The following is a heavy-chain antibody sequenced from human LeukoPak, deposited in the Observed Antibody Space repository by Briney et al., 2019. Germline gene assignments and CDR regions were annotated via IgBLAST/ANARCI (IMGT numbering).Heavy chain of an antibody. D-gene: IGHD6-19*01. CDR2: IYHSGDT. CDR3: ARDPSSGWDY. Sequence: PSETLSLTCIVSGYSITSGYYWGWIRQPPGKGLEWIGIIYHSGDTYYNPSLKSRVTISVHTSKNQFSLKLSSVTAADTAVYYCARDPSSGWDYWGQGTLVTVSS. J-gene: IGHJ4*02. V-gene: IGHV4-38-2*02. CDR1: GYSITSGYY.